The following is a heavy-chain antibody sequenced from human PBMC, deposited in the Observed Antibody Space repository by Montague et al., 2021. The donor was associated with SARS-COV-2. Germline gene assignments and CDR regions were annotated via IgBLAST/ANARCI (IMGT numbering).Heavy chain of an antibody. CDR2: IYYNGRT. J-gene: IGHJ4*02. D-gene: IGHD1-26*01. CDR3: ARGTEVGAFDY. V-gene: IGHV4-59*01. CDR1: GGSINGYY. Sequence: SETLSLTCTVSGGSINGYYWTWVRQRQAKGLQWIAHIYYNGRTSYIPSPKSRLSVSLDKAKYQFSLELTSVTAADTARYFCARGTEVGAFDYWGQGALVSVSS.